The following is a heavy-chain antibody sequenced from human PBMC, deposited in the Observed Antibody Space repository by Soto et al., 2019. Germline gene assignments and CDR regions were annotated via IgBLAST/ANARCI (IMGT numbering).Heavy chain of an antibody. CDR1: GYTFIGNS. V-gene: IGHV1-3*04. J-gene: IGHJ6*03. Sequence: ASVKVSCKASGYTFIGNSMHWVRQAPGQGLEWMGWIDTNYGHTKYSQKFQGRVTISSDTSVSTAYMELSSLRSEDTAVYYCSRGAVVVPAAMKYYYYYYYMDVWGKGTTVTVSS. CDR2: IDTNYGHT. D-gene: IGHD2-2*01. CDR3: SRGAVVVPAAMKYYYYYYYMDV.